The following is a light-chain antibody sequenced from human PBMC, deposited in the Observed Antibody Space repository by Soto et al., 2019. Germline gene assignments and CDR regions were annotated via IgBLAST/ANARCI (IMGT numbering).Light chain of an antibody. Sequence: EIVVTQSPATLSLSPGERATLSCRASQSVNSYLAWYQQKPGQAPSLLISDAFKRATGIPARFSGSGSGTDFTLTISSLEPEDSAVYYCQQRSNWPPMYTFGQGTKLEIK. CDR2: DAF. V-gene: IGKV3-11*01. CDR3: QQRSNWPPMYT. CDR1: QSVNSY. J-gene: IGKJ2*01.